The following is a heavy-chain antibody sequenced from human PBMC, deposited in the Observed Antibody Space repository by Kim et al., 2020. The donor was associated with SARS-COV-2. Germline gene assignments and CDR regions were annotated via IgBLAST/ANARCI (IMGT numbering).Heavy chain of an antibody. CDR2: IYYSGST. D-gene: IGHD3-16*02. V-gene: IGHV4-31*03. CDR1: GGSISSGGYY. J-gene: IGHJ5*02. Sequence: SETLSLTCTVSGGSISSGGYYWSWIRQHPGKGLEWIGYIYYSGSTYYNPSLKSRVTISVDTSKNQFSLKLSSVTAADTAVYYCARTITLGGVIVPTNWFAPWGEGTLVTVSS. CDR3: ARTITLGGVIVPTNWFAP.